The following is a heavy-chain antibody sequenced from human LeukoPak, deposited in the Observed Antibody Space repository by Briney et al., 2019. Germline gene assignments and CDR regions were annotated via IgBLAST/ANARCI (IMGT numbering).Heavy chain of an antibody. J-gene: IGHJ4*02. D-gene: IGHD3-10*01. CDR2: IYHSGST. CDR3: ARDNVDGDGSGIYFDY. V-gene: IGHV4-30-2*01. Sequence: SQTLSLTCTVSGGSISSGDYYWSWIRQPPGKGLEWIGEIYHSGSTNYNPSLKSRVTISVDKSKNQFSLKLSPVTAADTAVYYCARDNVDGDGSGIYFDYWGQGTLVTVSS. CDR1: GGSISSGDYY.